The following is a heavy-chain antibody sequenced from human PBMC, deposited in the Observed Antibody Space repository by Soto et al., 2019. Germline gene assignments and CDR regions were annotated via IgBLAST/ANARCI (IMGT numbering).Heavy chain of an antibody. J-gene: IGHJ4*02. CDR1: GFTFSSYA. V-gene: IGHV3-30-3*01. Sequence: HPGGSLRLSCAASGFTFSSYAMHWVRQAPGKGLEWVAVISYDGSNKYYADSVKGRFTISRDNSKNTLYLQMNSLRAEDTAVYYCASHGDDGFDYWGQGTLVTVSS. CDR2: ISYDGSNK. CDR3: ASHGDDGFDY.